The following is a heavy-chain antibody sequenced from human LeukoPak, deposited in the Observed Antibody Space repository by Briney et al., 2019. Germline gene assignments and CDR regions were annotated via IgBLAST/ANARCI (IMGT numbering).Heavy chain of an antibody. CDR2: INHSVST. CDR1: GGSFSGYY. J-gene: IGHJ4*02. CDR3: ARPLTGN. D-gene: IGHD1-20*01. V-gene: IGHV4-34*01. Sequence: PSETLSLTCAVYGGSFSGYYWSWIRQPPGEGLEWIGEINHSVSTNYNPSLKSRVTISVDTSKNQFSRKLRSVTSAPTAGHYCARPLTGNRGQGTLVTVSS.